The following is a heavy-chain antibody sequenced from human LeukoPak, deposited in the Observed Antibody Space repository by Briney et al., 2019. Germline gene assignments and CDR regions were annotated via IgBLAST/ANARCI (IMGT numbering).Heavy chain of an antibody. CDR3: TRLSGTFGTTSRVLDS. CDR1: GFTFSSYA. D-gene: IGHD1-1*01. Sequence: GGSLRLSCAASGFTFSSYAMSWVRQAPGTGLEWVSALSGGGETTYYADSVKGRFTISRDNSKNTVSLQMNSLGAEDTAVYYCTRLSGTFGTTSRVLDSWGQGTQVTVSS. V-gene: IGHV3-23*01. CDR2: LSGGGETT. J-gene: IGHJ4*02.